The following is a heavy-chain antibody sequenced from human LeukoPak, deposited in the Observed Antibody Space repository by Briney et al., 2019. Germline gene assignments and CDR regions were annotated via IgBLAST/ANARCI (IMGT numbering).Heavy chain of an antibody. J-gene: IGHJ6*02. CDR3: ARDKIQLWSGDYYYGMDV. D-gene: IGHD5-18*01. Sequence: PGGSLRLSCAASRFTFSSYAMHWVRQAPGKGLDWVAVISYDGSNKYYAGSVKGRFTISRDNSKNTLYLQMNSLRADDTAVYYCARDKIQLWSGDYYYGMDVWGQGTTVTVSS. CDR2: ISYDGSNK. CDR1: RFTFSSYA. V-gene: IGHV3-30-3*01.